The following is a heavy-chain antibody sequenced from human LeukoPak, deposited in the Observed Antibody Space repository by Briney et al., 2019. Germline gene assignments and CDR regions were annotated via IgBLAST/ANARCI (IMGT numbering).Heavy chain of an antibody. CDR3: AKGRPAGGAMAPVGY. J-gene: IGHJ4*02. D-gene: IGHD3-16*01. CDR1: GFTFSRYA. CDR2: ISGSGGST. Sequence: GGSLRLSCAASGFTFSRYAMSWVRQAPGKGLEWVSAISGSGGSTYYADSVKGRFTISRDNSKNTLYLQINSLRAEDTAVYYCAKGRPAGGAMAPVGYWGQGTLVTVSS. V-gene: IGHV3-23*01.